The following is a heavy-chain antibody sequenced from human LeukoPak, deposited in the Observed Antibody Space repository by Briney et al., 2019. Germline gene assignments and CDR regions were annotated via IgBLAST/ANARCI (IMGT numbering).Heavy chain of an antibody. Sequence: ASVKVSCKASGYTFTGYYMHWVRQAPGQGLEWMGWINPNSGGTNYAPKFQGRVTMTRDTSISTAYMELSRLRSDDTAVYYCATLPDTAMVFFDYWGQGTLVTVSS. V-gene: IGHV1-2*02. J-gene: IGHJ4*02. CDR2: INPNSGGT. D-gene: IGHD5-18*01. CDR3: ATLPDTAMVFFDY. CDR1: GYTFTGYY.